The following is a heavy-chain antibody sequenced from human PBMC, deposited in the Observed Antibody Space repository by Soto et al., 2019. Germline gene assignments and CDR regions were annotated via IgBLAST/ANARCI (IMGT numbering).Heavy chain of an antibody. V-gene: IGHV3-7*03. CDR1: GLTFNKYW. Sequence: GGSLRLSCAASGLTFNKYWMTWVRQAPGKGLEWVATIKHDGSEKSNLDSVEGRFTISRDNARNSLSLQMNSLRVEDTAVYFCASVPGSPGYHGLDVWGQGTTVTVYS. J-gene: IGHJ6*02. CDR3: ASVPGSPGYHGLDV. D-gene: IGHD6-19*01. CDR2: IKHDGSEK.